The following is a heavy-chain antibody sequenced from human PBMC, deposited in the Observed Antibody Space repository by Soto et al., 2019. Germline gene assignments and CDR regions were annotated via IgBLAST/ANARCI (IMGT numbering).Heavy chain of an antibody. CDR1: GFTFGDYA. J-gene: IGHJ6*02. V-gene: IGHV3-49*03. Sequence: GGSLRLSCTASGFTFGDYAMSWFRQAPGKGLEWVGFIRSKAYGGTTEYAASVKGRFTISRDDSKSIAYLQMNSLKTEDTAVYYCTRARFYYDSSGYYYVNGMDVWGQGTTVTVSS. CDR2: IRSKAYGGTT. CDR3: TRARFYYDSSGYYYVNGMDV. D-gene: IGHD3-22*01.